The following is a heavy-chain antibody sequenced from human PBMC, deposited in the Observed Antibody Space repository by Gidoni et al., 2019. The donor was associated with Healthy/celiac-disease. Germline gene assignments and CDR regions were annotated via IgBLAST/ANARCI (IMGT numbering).Heavy chain of an antibody. CDR3: ARQVGELHFDY. CDR2: IYYSGST. D-gene: IGHD4-17*01. CDR1: GGSISSSSYY. Sequence: QLQLQESGPGLVKPSETLSLTCTVSGGSISSSSYYWGWIRQPPGKGLEWIGSIYYSGSTYYTPSLKSRVTISVDTSKNQFSLKLSSVTAADTAVYYCARQVGELHFDYWGQGTLVTVSS. V-gene: IGHV4-39*01. J-gene: IGHJ4*02.